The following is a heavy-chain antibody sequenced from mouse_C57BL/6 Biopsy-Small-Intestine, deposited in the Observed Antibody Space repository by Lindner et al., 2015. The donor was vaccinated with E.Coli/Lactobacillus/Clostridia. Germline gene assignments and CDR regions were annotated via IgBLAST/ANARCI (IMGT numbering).Heavy chain of an antibody. CDR1: GYSFTDYY. J-gene: IGHJ2*01. V-gene: IGHV1-31*01. Sequence: VQLQESGPELVKPGASVKISCKASGYSFTDYYMHWVKQSHGNILDWIGFIYPNNGISSYSQKFKGRATLTVDKYSKTAYMEFRSLTSEDSAVYYCARGGYDGSSHFDYWGQGTTLTASS. CDR2: IYPNNGIS. CDR3: ARGGYDGSSHFDY. D-gene: IGHD2-3*01.